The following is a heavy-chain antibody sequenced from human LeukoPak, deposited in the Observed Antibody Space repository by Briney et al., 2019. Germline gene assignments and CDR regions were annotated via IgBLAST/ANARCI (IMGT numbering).Heavy chain of an antibody. D-gene: IGHD5-18*01. CDR3: AREIGPIQLHLWSSAFDL. J-gene: IGHJ4*02. CDR1: GGTFSSYA. V-gene: IGHV1-69*01. CDR2: IIPIFGTA. Sequence: GASVKASCKASGGTFSSYAISWVRQAPGQGLEWMGGIIPIFGTANYAQKFQGRVTITADESTSTAYMELSSLRSEDTAVYYCAREIGPIQLHLWSSAFDLWGQGTLVTVSS.